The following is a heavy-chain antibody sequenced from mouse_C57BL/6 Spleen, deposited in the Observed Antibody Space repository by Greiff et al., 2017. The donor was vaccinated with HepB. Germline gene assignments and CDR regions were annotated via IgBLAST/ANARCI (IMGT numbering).Heavy chain of an antibody. CDR3: ARGDDYDGGVDY. Sequence: EVMLVESEGGLVQPGSSMKLSCTASGFTFSDYYMAWVRQVPEKGLEWVANINYDGSSTYYLDSLKSRFIISRDNAKNILYLQMSSLKSEDTATYYGARGDDYDGGVDYWGQGTTLTVAS. J-gene: IGHJ2*01. CDR1: GFTFSDYY. V-gene: IGHV5-16*01. D-gene: IGHD2-4*01. CDR2: INYDGSST.